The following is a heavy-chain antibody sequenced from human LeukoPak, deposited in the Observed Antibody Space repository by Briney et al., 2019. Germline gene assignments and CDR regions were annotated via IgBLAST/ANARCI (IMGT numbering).Heavy chain of an antibody. Sequence: ASVKVSCKASGYTFTSYGISWVRQASGQGLEWMGWISAYNGNTNYAQKLQGRVTMTTDTSTSTAYMELRSLISDDTAVYYCARSPNSGTTNNWFDPWGQGTLVTVSS. V-gene: IGHV1-18*01. CDR1: GYTFTSYG. CDR2: ISAYNGNT. CDR3: ARSPNSGTTNNWFDP. D-gene: IGHD1-1*01. J-gene: IGHJ5*02.